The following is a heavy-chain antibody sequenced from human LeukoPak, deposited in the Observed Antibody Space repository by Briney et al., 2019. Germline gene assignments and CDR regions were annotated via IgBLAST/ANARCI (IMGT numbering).Heavy chain of an antibody. D-gene: IGHD3-10*01. Sequence: SGPTLVKPTQTLTLTCTFSGFSPSTSGVGVGWMRQPPGKALEWLALIYWDDDKRYSPSLKSRLTITKDTSKNQVVLTMTNMDPVDTATYYCAHSLWFGKLSRNWFDPWGQGTLVTVSS. CDR1: GFSPSTSGVG. V-gene: IGHV2-5*02. CDR3: AHSLWFGKLSRNWFDP. J-gene: IGHJ5*02. CDR2: IYWDDDK.